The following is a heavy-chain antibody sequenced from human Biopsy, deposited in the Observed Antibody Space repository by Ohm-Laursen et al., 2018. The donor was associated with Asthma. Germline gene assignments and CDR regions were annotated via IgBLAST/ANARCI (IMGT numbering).Heavy chain of an antibody. CDR1: GFSFSNFA. Sequence: SLRLSCAASGFSFSNFAIHWVRQAPGKGLEWVGVISKDASTQDYADSVKGRITMARDNSKNTLDLQMNSLREEDTAVYYCVRDGTDDAFDIWGQGTVVSVSS. V-gene: IGHV3-30*01. CDR3: VRDGTDDAFDI. D-gene: IGHD1-1*01. CDR2: ISKDASTQ. J-gene: IGHJ3*02.